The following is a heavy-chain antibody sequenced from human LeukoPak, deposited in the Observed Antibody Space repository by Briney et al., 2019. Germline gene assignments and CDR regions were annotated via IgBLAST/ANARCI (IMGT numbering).Heavy chain of an antibody. D-gene: IGHD1-26*01. V-gene: IGHV3-48*01. J-gene: IGHJ4*02. Sequence: GGSLRLSCAASGFTFSSYSMNWVRQAPGKGPEWISYISSISRVIYYADSVKGRFTISRDNAKNSLSLQMNSLRAEDTAVYYCVREESESYPFDSWGQGTLVIVSS. CDR1: GFTFSSYS. CDR2: ISSISRVI. CDR3: VREESESYPFDS.